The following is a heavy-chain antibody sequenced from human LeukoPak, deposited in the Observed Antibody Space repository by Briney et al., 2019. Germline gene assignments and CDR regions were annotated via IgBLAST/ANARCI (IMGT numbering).Heavy chain of an antibody. CDR1: GFTFSSYW. Sequence: GGSLRLSCAASGFTFSSYWMSWVRQAPGKGLEWVAVISYDGSNKYYADSVKGRFTISRDNSKNTLYLQMNSLRAEDTAVYYCARDPPSFQYWGQGTLVTVSA. CDR2: ISYDGSNK. CDR3: ARDPPSFQY. V-gene: IGHV3-30-3*01. J-gene: IGHJ1*01.